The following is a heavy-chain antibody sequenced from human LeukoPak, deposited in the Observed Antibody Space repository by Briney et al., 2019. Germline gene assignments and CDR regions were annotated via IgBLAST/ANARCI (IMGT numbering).Heavy chain of an antibody. CDR3: ARQKKTTYYYGSGSYPRGPSGDY. CDR1: GGSISSYY. V-gene: IGHV4-4*07. J-gene: IGHJ4*02. D-gene: IGHD3-10*01. Sequence: SETLSLTCTVSGGSISSYYWSWIRQPAGKGLEWIGRIYTSGSTNYNPSLKSRVTISVDTSKNQFSLKLSSVTAADTAVYYCARQKKTTYYYGSGSYPRGPSGDYWGQGTLVTVSS. CDR2: IYTSGST.